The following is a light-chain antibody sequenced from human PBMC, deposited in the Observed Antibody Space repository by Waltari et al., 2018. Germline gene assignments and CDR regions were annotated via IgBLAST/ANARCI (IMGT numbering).Light chain of an antibody. CDR3: QQYGRLLT. V-gene: IGKV3-20*01. CDR1: QSVSSTY. CDR2: YTS. Sequence: EVVLTQSPGTLSLSPGERATLSCRASQSVSSTYLAWYQQKPGQAPRLLITYTSDRAIGVPARFSGSGSGTDFTLIISRLEPEDFATYYCQQYGRLLTFGGGTKVEIK. J-gene: IGKJ4*01.